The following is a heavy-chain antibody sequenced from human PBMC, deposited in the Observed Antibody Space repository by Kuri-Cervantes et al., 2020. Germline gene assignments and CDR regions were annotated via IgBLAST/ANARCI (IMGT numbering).Heavy chain of an antibody. CDR2: ISYDGSNK. Sequence: LSLTCAASGFTFSSYGMHWVRQAPGKGLEWVAVISYDGSNKYYADSVKGRFTISRDNSKNTLYLQMNSLRAEDTAVYYCARERRAGTPGWFDPWGQGTLVTVSS. J-gene: IGHJ5*02. D-gene: IGHD6-13*01. V-gene: IGHV3-30*03. CDR1: GFTFSSYG. CDR3: ARERRAGTPGWFDP.